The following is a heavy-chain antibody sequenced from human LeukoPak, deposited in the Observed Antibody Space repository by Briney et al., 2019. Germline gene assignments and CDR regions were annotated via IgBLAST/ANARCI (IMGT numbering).Heavy chain of an antibody. Sequence: ASLKVSCKASGYTFTSYDINWVRQATGQGLEGMGWMNPNSGNTGYAQKFQGRVTITRNTSISTAYMELSSLRSEDTAVYYCARGGGGWLQFDYWGQGTLVTVSS. D-gene: IGHD5-24*01. V-gene: IGHV1-8*03. J-gene: IGHJ4*02. CDR2: MNPNSGNT. CDR1: GYTFTSYD. CDR3: ARGGGGWLQFDY.